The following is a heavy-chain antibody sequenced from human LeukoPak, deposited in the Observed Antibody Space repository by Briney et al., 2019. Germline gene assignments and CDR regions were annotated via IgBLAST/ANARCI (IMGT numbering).Heavy chain of an antibody. CDR3: ARGSKSYGDYIRSRIHYFDY. V-gene: IGHV3-11*04. CDR1: GFTFSDYY. J-gene: IGHJ4*02. CDR2: ISSSGSTI. D-gene: IGHD4-17*01. Sequence: PGRSLRLSCAASGFTFSDYYMSWIRQAPGKGLEWVSYISSSGSTIYYADSVKGRFTISRDNAKNSLYLQMNSLRAEDTAVYYCARGSKSYGDYIRSRIHYFDYWGQGTLVTVSS.